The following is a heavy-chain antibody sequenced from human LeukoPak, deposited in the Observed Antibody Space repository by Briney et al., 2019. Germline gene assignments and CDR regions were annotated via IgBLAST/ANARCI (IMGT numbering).Heavy chain of an antibody. Sequence: GTSLRLSCAASGFTFSSYTMHWVRQAPGKGLEWVALISFHGSDTYSADPVKGRFTISGDNSKNTVNLQMNSLRPEDTAVYYCARGGRGVVIGPADYWGQGTLVTVSS. D-gene: IGHD3-10*01. V-gene: IGHV3-30*04. CDR3: ARGGRGVVIGPADY. CDR2: ISFHGSDT. CDR1: GFTFSSYT. J-gene: IGHJ4*02.